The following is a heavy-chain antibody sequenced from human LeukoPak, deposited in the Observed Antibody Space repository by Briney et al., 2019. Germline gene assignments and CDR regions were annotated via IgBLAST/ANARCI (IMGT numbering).Heavy chain of an antibody. Sequence: PSQTLSLTCTVSGGSISSGGYYWSWIRQPAGKGLEWIGRIYTSGSTNYNPSLKSRVTMSVDTSKNQFSLKLSSVTAADTAVYYCARDGYSSGRYEDYWGQGTLVTVSS. CDR3: ARDGYSSGRYEDY. CDR1: GGSISSGGYY. D-gene: IGHD6-19*01. V-gene: IGHV4-61*02. J-gene: IGHJ4*02. CDR2: IYTSGST.